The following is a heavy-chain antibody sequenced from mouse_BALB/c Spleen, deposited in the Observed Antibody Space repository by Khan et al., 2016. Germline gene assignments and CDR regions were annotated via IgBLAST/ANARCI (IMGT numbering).Heavy chain of an antibody. CDR3: ARTYGNYGYFDV. Sequence: EVELVESGGGLVKPGGSLKLSCAASGFTFSDYYMYWVRQTPEKRLEWVATISDGGAYTYYPDSVKGRFTISRDNAKNNLYLQMSSLKSEGTAMYYCARTYGNYGYFDVWGAGTTVTVSS. J-gene: IGHJ1*01. D-gene: IGHD1-1*02. CDR1: GFTFSDYY. V-gene: IGHV5-4*02. CDR2: ISDGGAYT.